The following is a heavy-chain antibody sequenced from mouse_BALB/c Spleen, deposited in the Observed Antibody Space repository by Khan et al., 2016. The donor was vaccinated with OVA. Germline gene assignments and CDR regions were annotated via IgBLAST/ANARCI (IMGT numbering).Heavy chain of an antibody. CDR3: ARTARIKY. CDR1: GYSITSGYG. V-gene: IGHV3-2*02. J-gene: IGHJ2*01. Sequence: SGPGLVKPSQSLSLTCTVTGYSITSGYGWNWIRQFPGNKREWMGYISYSGSTNYNPSLKSRISITRDTSKNQFFLQLNSVTTEDTATYYCARTARIKYWGQGTTLTVSS. D-gene: IGHD1-2*01. CDR2: ISYSGST.